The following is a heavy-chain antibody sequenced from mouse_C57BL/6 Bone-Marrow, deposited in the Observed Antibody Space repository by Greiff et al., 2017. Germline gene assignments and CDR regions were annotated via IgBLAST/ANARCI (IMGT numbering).Heavy chain of an antibody. Sequence: QVQLQQPGAELVKPGASVKMSCKASGYTFTSYWITWVKQRPGQGLEWIGDIYPGSGSTNYNEKFKSKATMTVDTSSNTAYMQLSSLTSEDSAVYYCARPYYSNYWYFDVWGTGTTVTVSS. J-gene: IGHJ1*03. CDR2: IYPGSGST. CDR3: ARPYYSNYWYFDV. V-gene: IGHV1-55*01. D-gene: IGHD2-5*01. CDR1: GYTFTSYW.